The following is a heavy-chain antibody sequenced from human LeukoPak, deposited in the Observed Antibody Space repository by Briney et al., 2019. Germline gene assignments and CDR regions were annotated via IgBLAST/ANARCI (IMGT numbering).Heavy chain of an antibody. D-gene: IGHD6-13*01. CDR1: GFTFSSYG. J-gene: IGHJ4*02. V-gene: IGHV3-33*01. CDR3: ARGSLAAAGTDY. CDR2: IWYDGSNK. Sequence: PGGSLRLSCAASGFTFSSYGMHWVRQAPGKGLEWVAVIWYDGSNKYYADSVKGRLTISRDNSKNTLYLQMNSLRAEDTAVYYCARGSLAAAGTDYWGQGTLVTASS.